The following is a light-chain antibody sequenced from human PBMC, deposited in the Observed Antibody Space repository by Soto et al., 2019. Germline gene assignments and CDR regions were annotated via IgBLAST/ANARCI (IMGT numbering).Light chain of an antibody. CDR2: DAS. Sequence: DIQMTQSPSSLSASVGDRVTITCQSSRGISNYLNWYQQKPGKAPKLLIYDASTLQTGVPSRFSGSGSGTDFTLTISSLQPEEIATYYCQQYDNLLFTFGPGTKVDIK. V-gene: IGKV1-33*01. CDR1: RGISNY. J-gene: IGKJ3*01. CDR3: QQYDNLLFT.